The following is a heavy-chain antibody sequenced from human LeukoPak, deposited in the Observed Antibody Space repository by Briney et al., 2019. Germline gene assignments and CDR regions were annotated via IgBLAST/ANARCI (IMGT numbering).Heavy chain of an antibody. CDR3: AKKAPDWNRYDY. CDR2: ITGSGATT. CDR1: GFTFSNYA. D-gene: IGHD1-1*01. V-gene: IGHV3-23*01. Sequence: GGSLRLSCAASGFTFSNYAMAWVRQAPGKGLEWVSVITGSGATTSYADSVKGRFTISRDRSKKTLYLQMNSLRVEDTAVYYCAKKAPDWNRYDYWGQGTLVTVSS. J-gene: IGHJ4*02.